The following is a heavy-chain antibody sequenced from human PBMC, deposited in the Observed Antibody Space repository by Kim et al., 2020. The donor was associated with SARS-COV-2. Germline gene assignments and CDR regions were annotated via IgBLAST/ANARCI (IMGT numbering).Heavy chain of an antibody. CDR3: ARDLETLWSQTQSTSLGF. J-gene: IGHJ4*02. V-gene: IGHV3-48*02. CDR1: GFTFSSYS. CDR2: ISSSSSTI. Sequence: GGSLRLSCAASGFTFSSYSMNWVRQAPGKGLEWVSYISSSSSTIYYADSVKGRFTISRDNAKNSLYLQMNSLRDEDTAVYYCARDLETLWSQTQSTSLGFWGQGTLVTVSS. D-gene: IGHD3-3*01.